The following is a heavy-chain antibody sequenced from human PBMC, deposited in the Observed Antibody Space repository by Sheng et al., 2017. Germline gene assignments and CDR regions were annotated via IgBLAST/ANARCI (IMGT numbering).Heavy chain of an antibody. V-gene: IGHV4-59*01. Sequence: QVQLQESGPGLVKPSETLSLTCTVSGGSISSYYWSWIRQPPGKGLEWIGYIYYSGSTNYNPSLKSRVTISVDTSKNQFSLKLSSVTAADTAVYYCARGYNGGNSNDAFDIWGQGTMVTVSS. J-gene: IGHJ3*02. CDR3: ARGYNGGNSNDAFDI. CDR1: GGSISSYY. CDR2: IYYSGST. D-gene: IGHD2-21*02.